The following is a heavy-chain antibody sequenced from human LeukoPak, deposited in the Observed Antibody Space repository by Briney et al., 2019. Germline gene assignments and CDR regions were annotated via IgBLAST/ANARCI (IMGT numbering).Heavy chain of an antibody. D-gene: IGHD3-10*01. CDR3: AREGSGSYLGYYYYMEV. Sequence: SETLSLTCAVSGGSISSYYYSWIRQPAGKGLEWIGRINTSGSTNYNPSLKSRVTISADKSKKQFSLRLTSVTAADTAVYYCAREGSGSYLGYYYYMEVWGTGTTVTVSS. J-gene: IGHJ6*03. V-gene: IGHV4-4*07. CDR2: INTSGST. CDR1: GGSISSYY.